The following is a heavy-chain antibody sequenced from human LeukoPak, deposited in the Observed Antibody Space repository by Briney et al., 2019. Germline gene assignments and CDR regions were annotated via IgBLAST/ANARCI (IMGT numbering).Heavy chain of an antibody. V-gene: IGHV4-38-2*02. CDR3: ARSLAFDI. CDR2: IYHSGST. Sequence: SETLSLTCIVSGYSISSGYYWGWIRQPPGKGLEWIGSIYHSGSTHYNPSLKSRVTVSVDTSKNQISLKLNSVTAADTAVYYCARSLAFDIWGQGTTVTVSS. J-gene: IGHJ3*02. CDR1: GYSISSGYY.